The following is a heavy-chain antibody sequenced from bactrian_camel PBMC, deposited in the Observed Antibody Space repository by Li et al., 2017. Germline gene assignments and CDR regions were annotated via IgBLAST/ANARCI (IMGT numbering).Heavy chain of an antibody. CDR3: AAEGGGLCRRADNYKH. J-gene: IGHJ4*01. CDR1: GIIYSSYC. V-gene: IGHV3S1*01. CDR2: IHHGGVRT. Sequence: HVQLVESGGGSVQTGGSLRLSCVASGIIYSSYCMGWFRHLPGKEREGVAAIHHGGVRTYYADSVKGRFTISRGNAKNTLYLQMNSLKPEDTAMYYCAAEGGGLCRRADNYKHWGQGTQVTVS. D-gene: IGHD2*01.